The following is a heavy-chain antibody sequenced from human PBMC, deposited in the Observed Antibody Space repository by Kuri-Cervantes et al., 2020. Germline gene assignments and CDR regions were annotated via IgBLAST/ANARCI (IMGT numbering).Heavy chain of an antibody. J-gene: IGHJ4*02. CDR3: ARVSGVLYFDY. CDR2: MNPNSGTR. D-gene: IGHD2-8*01. CDR1: GYTFTSHD. V-gene: IGHV1-8*01. Sequence: ASVKVSCKASGYTFTSHDINWVRQATGQGLEWMGWMNPNSGTRGYAQNFQGRITMTRNTSISTVYMELSSLRSDDTAVYYCARVSGVLYFDYWGQGTLVTVSS.